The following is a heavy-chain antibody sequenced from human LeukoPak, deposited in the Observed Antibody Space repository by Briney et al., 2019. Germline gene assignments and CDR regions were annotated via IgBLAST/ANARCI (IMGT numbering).Heavy chain of an antibody. CDR2: IYPGDSTT. V-gene: IGHV5-51*01. D-gene: IGHD2-2*03. CDR3: ARRGYCSSTSCYYYYYGMDV. CDR1: GYSFINYW. Sequence: GESLKISCKGSGYSFINYWIGWVRQMPGKGLEWMGLIYPGDSTTRYSPSFQGQVTMSADKSISTAYLQWSSLKASDTAMYYCARRGYCSSTSCYYYYYGMDVWGQGTTVTVSS. J-gene: IGHJ6*02.